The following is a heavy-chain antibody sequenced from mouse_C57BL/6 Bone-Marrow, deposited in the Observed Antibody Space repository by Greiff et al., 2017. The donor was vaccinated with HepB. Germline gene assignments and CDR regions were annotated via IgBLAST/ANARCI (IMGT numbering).Heavy chain of an antibody. J-gene: IGHJ3*01. V-gene: IGHV5-17*01. CDR3: ARPITTVKGFAY. CDR2: ISSGSSTI. D-gene: IGHD1-1*01. Sequence: EVMLVESGGGLVKPGGSLKLSCAASGFTFSDYGMHWVRQAPEKGLEWVAYISSGSSTIYYADTVKGRFTISRDNAKNTLFLQMTSLRSEDTAMYYCARPITTVKGFAYWGQGTLVTVSA. CDR1: GFTFSDYG.